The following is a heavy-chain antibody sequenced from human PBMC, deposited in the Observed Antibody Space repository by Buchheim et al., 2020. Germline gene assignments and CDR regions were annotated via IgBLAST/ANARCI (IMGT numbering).Heavy chain of an antibody. CDR3: PRYLDVVVTAIQFDY. J-gene: IGHJ4*02. V-gene: IGHV3-7*01. D-gene: IGHD2-21*02. CDR2: IKQDGSEK. Sequence: EVQLVESGGGLVQPGGSLRLSCAASGFTFSSYWMSWVRQAPGKGLEWVANIKQDGSEKYYVDSVKGRFTISRDNAKNSLYLQMNSLRAEDTAVYYCPRYLDVVVTAIQFDYWGQGTL. CDR1: GFTFSSYW.